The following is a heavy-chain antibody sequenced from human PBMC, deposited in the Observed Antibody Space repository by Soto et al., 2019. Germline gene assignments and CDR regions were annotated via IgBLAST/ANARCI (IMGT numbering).Heavy chain of an antibody. D-gene: IGHD6-25*01. V-gene: IGHV1-8*01. CDR2: MQPSTGRT. Sequence: GASVKVSCKASGYSFTSLDINWVRQTAGQGLEWMGWMQPSTGRTGYAQKFQGRVTVTRNTSISTVYMELSGLRPDDTAVYYCARRKERSGPHYFDYWGQGSQVTVSS. CDR1: GYSFTSLD. J-gene: IGHJ4*02. CDR3: ARRKERSGPHYFDY.